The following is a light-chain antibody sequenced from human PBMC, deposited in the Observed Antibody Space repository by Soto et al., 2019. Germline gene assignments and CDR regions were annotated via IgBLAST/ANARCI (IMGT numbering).Light chain of an antibody. CDR2: GNS. V-gene: IGLV1-40*01. Sequence: QSVLTQPPSVSGAPGQRVTISCTGSSSNIGAGYDVHWYQQLPGTAPKLLIYGNSNRPSGVPDRFSGSKSGTSASLAITGRGAEDEADYYCQSYDSSLSGSVFGGGTKLTVL. J-gene: IGLJ2*01. CDR3: QSYDSSLSGSV. CDR1: SSNIGAGYD.